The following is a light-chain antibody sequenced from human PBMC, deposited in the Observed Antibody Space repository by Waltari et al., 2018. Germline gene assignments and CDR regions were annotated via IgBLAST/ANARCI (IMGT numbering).Light chain of an antibody. J-gene: IGLJ3*02. CDR1: TPTIGSNY. CDR2: DNS. CDR3: GTWDSSLSAAV. Sequence: QSVLTQPPSVSAAPGPKVTISCSGSTPTIGSNYVPWYQQLPGTAPKLLIYDNSKRPSGIPDRFSASKSGTSATLDITGLQTGDEADYYCGTWDSSLSAAVFGGGTKLIAL. V-gene: IGLV1-51*01.